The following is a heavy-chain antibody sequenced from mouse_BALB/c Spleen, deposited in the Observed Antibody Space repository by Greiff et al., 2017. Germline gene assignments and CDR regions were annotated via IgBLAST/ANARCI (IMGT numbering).Heavy chain of an antibody. CDR3: ARDHDGYYTYAMDY. J-gene: IGHJ4*01. Sequence: QVQLKESGPGLVAPSQSLSITCTVSGFSLTSYGVHWVRQPPGKGLEWLGVIWAGGSTNYNSALMSRLSISKDNSKSQVFLKMNSLQTDDTAMYYCARDHDGYYTYAMDYWGQGTSVTVSS. D-gene: IGHD2-3*01. CDR2: IWAGGST. CDR1: GFSLTSYG. V-gene: IGHV2-9*02.